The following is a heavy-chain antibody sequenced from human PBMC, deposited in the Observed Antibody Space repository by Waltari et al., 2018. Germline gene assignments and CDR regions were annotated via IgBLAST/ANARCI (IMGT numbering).Heavy chain of an antibody. CDR3: ARDGTMVRGVIPLYYYYGMDV. J-gene: IGHJ6*02. CDR2: SIPIFGTA. V-gene: IGHV1-69*01. D-gene: IGHD3-10*01. Sequence: EVMEGSIPIFGTANYAQKFQGRVTITADEATSTAYMELSSLRSEDTAVYYCARDGTMVRGVIPLYYYYGMDVWGQGTTVTVSS.